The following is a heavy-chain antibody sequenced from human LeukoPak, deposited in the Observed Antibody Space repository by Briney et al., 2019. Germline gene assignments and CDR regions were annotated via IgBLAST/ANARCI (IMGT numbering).Heavy chain of an antibody. D-gene: IGHD4-11*01. V-gene: IGHV4-59*08. J-gene: IGHJ4*02. CDR1: GGSINSYY. CDR2: IHYSGST. Sequence: PSETLSLTCTVSGGSINSYYWSWIRQPPGKGLEWIGYIHYSGSTNHNPSLKSRVTISVDTSKNQFSLKLSSVTAADTAVYYCARHAYSNSVPDYWGQGTLVTVSS. CDR3: ARHAYSNSVPDY.